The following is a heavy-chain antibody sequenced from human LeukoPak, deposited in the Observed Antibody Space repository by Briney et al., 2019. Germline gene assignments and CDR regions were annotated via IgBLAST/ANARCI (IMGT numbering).Heavy chain of an antibody. CDR3: ARGHIVVLTAPDY. Sequence: GGSLRLSCVASGFTFSSYAMHWVRQTPGRGLEYVSGINSNGGSTHYANSVKGRFTISRDNAKNTLYLQMNSLRAEDTAVYYCARGHIVVLTAPDYWGQGTLVTVSS. J-gene: IGHJ4*02. D-gene: IGHD2-21*02. V-gene: IGHV3-64*01. CDR2: INSNGGST. CDR1: GFTFSSYA.